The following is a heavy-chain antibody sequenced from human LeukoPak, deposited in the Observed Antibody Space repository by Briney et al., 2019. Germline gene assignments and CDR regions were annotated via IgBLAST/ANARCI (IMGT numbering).Heavy chain of an antibody. CDR1: GWSLSRGGYY. CDR3: ARGGDYGDYFVY. V-gene: IGHV4-31*03. Sequence: SETLSLTCSVFGWSLSRGGYYWNWIRQQPGQGLEWLGYIYHSGSARYNPSFKSRLSMSVDMSRNQFSLNLSSVTAADTAVYYCARGGDYGDYFVYWGQGTLVSVSS. J-gene: IGHJ4*02. D-gene: IGHD4-17*01. CDR2: IYHSGSA.